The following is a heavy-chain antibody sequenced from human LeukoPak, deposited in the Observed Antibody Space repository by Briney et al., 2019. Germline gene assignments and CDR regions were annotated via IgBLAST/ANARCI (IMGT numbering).Heavy chain of an antibody. D-gene: IGHD6-13*01. J-gene: IGHJ3*02. Sequence: SETLSLTCTVSGASTDSYYWSWIRQPPGKGLEWIGYTHNNGDSNYNPSLKSRLTISVDTSKNEVSLVLTSVTAADTALYYCARQPGGTAAFDIWAQGTMVTVSA. CDR1: GASTDSYY. V-gene: IGHV4-59*08. CDR3: ARQPGGTAAFDI. CDR2: THNNGDS.